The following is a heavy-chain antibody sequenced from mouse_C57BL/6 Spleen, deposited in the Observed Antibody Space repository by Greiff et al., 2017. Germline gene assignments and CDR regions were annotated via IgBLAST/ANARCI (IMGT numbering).Heavy chain of an antibody. J-gene: IGHJ1*03. Sequence: VQLKESGAELVKPGASVKLSCKASGYTFTSYWMHWVKQRPGRGLEWIGRIDPNSGGTKYNEKFKSKATLTVDKPSSTAYMQLSSLTSEDSAVYYCGRDSYGNYGYFDVWGTGTTVTVSS. V-gene: IGHV1-72*01. D-gene: IGHD2-1*01. CDR1: GYTFTSYW. CDR2: IDPNSGGT. CDR3: GRDSYGNYGYFDV.